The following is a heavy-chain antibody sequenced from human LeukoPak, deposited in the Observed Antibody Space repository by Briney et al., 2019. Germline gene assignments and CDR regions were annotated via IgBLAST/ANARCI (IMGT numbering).Heavy chain of an antibody. CDR2: TYYRSTWYS. CDR1: GDSVSSNSVT. D-gene: IGHD2-2*01. J-gene: IGHJ5*02. V-gene: IGHV6-1*01. Sequence: SQTLSLTCAISGDSVSSNSVTWNWIRQSPSRGLEWLGRTYYRSTWYSDYAVSVRGRITVNPDTSKNQFSLHLNSVTPEDTAVYYCARRLTQYDCFDPWGQGILVTVSS. CDR3: ARRLTQYDCFDP.